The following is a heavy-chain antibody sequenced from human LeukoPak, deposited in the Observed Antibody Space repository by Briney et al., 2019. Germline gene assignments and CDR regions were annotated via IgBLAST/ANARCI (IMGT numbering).Heavy chain of an antibody. CDR2: IYHSGST. D-gene: IGHD6-19*01. CDR3: ARDPLAVAGTRGAFDI. Sequence: ASETLSLTCTVSGYSISSGYYWGWIRQPPGKGLEWIGSIYHSGSTYYNPSLKSRVTISVDTSKNQFSLKLSSVTAADTAVYYCARDPLAVAGTRGAFDIWGQGTMVTVSS. J-gene: IGHJ3*02. V-gene: IGHV4-38-2*02. CDR1: GYSISSGYY.